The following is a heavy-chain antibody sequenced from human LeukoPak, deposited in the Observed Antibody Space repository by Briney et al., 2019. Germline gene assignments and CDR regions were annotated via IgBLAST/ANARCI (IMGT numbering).Heavy chain of an antibody. V-gene: IGHV4-38-2*01. CDR3: ARHVVSSSWYGGDWFDP. CDR2: IYHSGST. J-gene: IGHJ5*02. D-gene: IGHD6-13*01. Sequence: SETLSLTCAVSGYSISSGYYWGWIRRPPGKGLEWIGSIYHSGSTYYNPSLKSRVTISVDTSKNQFSLKLSSVTAADTAVYYCARHVVSSSWYGGDWFDPWGQGTLVTVSS. CDR1: GYSISSGYY.